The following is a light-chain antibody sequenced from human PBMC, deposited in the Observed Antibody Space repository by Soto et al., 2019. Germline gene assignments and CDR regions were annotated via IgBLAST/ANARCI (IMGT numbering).Light chain of an antibody. J-gene: IGKJ1*01. CDR1: RSVGSN. Sequence: ETLMAQSPATLSLSPGERATLSCRAGRSVGSNLAWYQQKPGQAPRLLIYGASTRATGIPARFSGSGSGTECTLTISRLESEDLAVYYCQQYKNWPRTFGQGTKVEIK. CDR2: GAS. CDR3: QQYKNWPRT. V-gene: IGKV3-15*01.